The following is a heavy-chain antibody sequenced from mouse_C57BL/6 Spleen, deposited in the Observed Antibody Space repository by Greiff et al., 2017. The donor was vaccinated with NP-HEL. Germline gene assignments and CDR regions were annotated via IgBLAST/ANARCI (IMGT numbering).Heavy chain of an antibody. V-gene: IGHV5-17*01. CDR2: ISSGSSTI. J-gene: IGHJ4*01. D-gene: IGHD2-4*01. CDR1: GFTFSDYG. CDR3: ARGDYADYAMDY. Sequence: EVMLVESGGGLVKPGGSLKLSCAASGFTFSDYGMHWVRQAPEKGLEWVAYISSGSSTIYYADTVKGRFTISRDNAKNTLFLQMTSLRSEDTAMYYCARGDYADYAMDYGGQGTSVTVSS.